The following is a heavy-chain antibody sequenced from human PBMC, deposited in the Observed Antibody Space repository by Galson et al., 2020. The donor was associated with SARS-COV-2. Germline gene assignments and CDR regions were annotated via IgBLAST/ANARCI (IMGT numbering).Heavy chain of an antibody. Sequence: SETLSLTCTVSDDSISIGSHYWSWIRQPAGKGLEWMGRIYNNGRTTYNPSLKSRLSISLDTSKNQMSLRLTSVTATDTAVYYCARDPGSGSNQRGAFDLWGQGTMVTVSS. D-gene: IGHD3-10*01. CDR1: DDSISIGSHY. CDR2: IYNNGRT. J-gene: IGHJ3*01. V-gene: IGHV4-61*02. CDR3: ARDPGSGSNQRGAFDL.